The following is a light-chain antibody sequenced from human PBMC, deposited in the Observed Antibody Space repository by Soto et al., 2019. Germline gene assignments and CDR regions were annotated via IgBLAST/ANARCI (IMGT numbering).Light chain of an antibody. CDR2: EVS. V-gene: IGLV2-23*02. CDR3: CSYAGGRSPYV. J-gene: IGLJ1*01. CDR1: TSDVGSYDL. Sequence: QSALTQPASVSGSPGRSITISCTGTTSDVGSYDLVSWYQQHPGKAPKIMIYEVSKRPSGDSNRFSGSKSGNTASLAISGLQAEDEADYYCCSYAGGRSPYVFGTGTKVTVL.